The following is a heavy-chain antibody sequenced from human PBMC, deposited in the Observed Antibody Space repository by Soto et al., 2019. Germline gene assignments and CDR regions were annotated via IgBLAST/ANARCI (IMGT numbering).Heavy chain of an antibody. CDR1: GGSISSYY. Sequence: QVQLQESGPGLVKPSETLSLTCTVSGGSISSYYWSWIRQPPGKGLEWIGFIFYSGITSYKPPLKSRVTTSIDTSEYQFSLKLNSVTAADTAVYYCASMIGDPVLSFDTWGQGTLVAVSS. D-gene: IGHD3-10*02. CDR2: IFYSGIT. CDR3: ASMIGDPVLSFDT. J-gene: IGHJ5*02. V-gene: IGHV4-59*01.